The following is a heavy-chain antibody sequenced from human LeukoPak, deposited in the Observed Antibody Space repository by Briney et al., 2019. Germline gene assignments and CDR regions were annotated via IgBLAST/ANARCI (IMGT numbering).Heavy chain of an antibody. CDR1: GFTFSSYS. D-gene: IGHD6-6*01. CDR2: ISSSSSYI. CDR3: ARLYSSSPGAFDI. J-gene: IGHJ3*02. V-gene: IGHV3-21*01. Sequence: GGSLRLSCAASGFTFSSYSMNWVRQAPGKGLEWVSSISSSSSYIYYADSVKGRFTISRDNAKNSLYLQMNSLRAEDTAVYYCARLYSSSPGAFDIWGQGTMVTVSS.